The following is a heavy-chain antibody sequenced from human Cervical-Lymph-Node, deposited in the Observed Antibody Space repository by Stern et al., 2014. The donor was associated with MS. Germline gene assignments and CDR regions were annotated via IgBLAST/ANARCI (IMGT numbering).Heavy chain of an antibody. J-gene: IGHJ4*02. CDR3: ARGGVGART. D-gene: IGHD1-26*01. CDR2: ISSNGSST. V-gene: IGHV3-64*01. CDR1: GFSFSSNA. Sequence: VQLVQSGGGLVQPGGSLRLSCAASGFSFSSNAMHWVRQAPGKGLEFVSAISSNGSSTYYANSVKVRFTISRDNSKNTLYLQMGSLRAEDMAVYYCARGGVGARTWGQGTLVTVSS.